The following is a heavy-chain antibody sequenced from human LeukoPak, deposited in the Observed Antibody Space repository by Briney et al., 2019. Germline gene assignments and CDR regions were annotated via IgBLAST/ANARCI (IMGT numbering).Heavy chain of an antibody. CDR3: ARLGCSGGSCYLLYYYYYGMDV. J-gene: IGHJ6*02. V-gene: IGHV4-59*01. Sequence: SETLSLTCTVSGGSISSYYWSWIRQPPGKGLEWIGYIYYSGSTNYNPSLKSRVTISVDTSKNQFSLKLNSVTAADTAVYYCARLGCSGGSCYLLYYYYYGMDVWGQGTTVTVSS. CDR1: GGSISSYY. D-gene: IGHD2-15*01. CDR2: IYYSGST.